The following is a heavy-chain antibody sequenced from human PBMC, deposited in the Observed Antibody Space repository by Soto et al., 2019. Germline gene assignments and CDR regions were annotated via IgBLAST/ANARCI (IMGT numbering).Heavy chain of an antibody. CDR1: GFTFSNYA. D-gene: IGHD5-18*01. J-gene: IGHJ4*02. V-gene: IGHV3-23*01. CDR3: AKEGIQLWTHFDY. Sequence: EVQLSESGGGLVQPGGSLRLSCAASGFTFSNYAMSWVRQAPGKGLEWVSGLSGSGGSTYYADSVKGRFTIPRDSSKNTLYLQMNSLRAEDTAVYYCAKEGIQLWTHFDYWGQGTLVTVSS. CDR2: LSGSGGST.